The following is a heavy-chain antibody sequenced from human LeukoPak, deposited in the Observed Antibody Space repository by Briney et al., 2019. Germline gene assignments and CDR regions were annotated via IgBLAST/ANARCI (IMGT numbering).Heavy chain of an antibody. V-gene: IGHV4-34*01. D-gene: IGHD5-12*01. CDR1: GGSFSGYY. CDR3: ARVAKLRYYYYYGMDV. CDR2: INHSGST. Sequence: SETLSLTCAVYGGSFSGYYWSWIRQPPGKGLEWIGEINHSGSTNYNPSLKSRVTISVDTSKNQFSLKLSSVTAADTAVYYCARVAKLRYYYYYGMDVWGQGTTVTVSS. J-gene: IGHJ6*02.